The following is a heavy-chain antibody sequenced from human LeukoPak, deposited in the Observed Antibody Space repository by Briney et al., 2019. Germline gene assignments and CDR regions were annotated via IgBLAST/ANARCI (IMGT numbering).Heavy chain of an antibody. CDR3: AKDMGSGCLDY. D-gene: IGHD6-19*01. CDR2: ISYDGSNK. CDR1: GFTFSSYG. J-gene: IGHJ4*02. Sequence: TGGSLRLSCAASGFTFSSYGMSWVRQAPGKGLEWVAVISYDGSNKYYADSVKGRFTISRDNAKNSLYLQMNSLRAEDMALYYCAKDMGSGCLDYWGQGTLVTVSS. V-gene: IGHV3-30*18.